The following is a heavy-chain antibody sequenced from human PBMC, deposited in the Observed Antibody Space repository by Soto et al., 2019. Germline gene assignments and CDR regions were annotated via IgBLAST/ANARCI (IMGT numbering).Heavy chain of an antibody. V-gene: IGHV3-23*01. CDR3: ARGGGIDYENWFDP. CDR2: ISGDGGST. Sequence: EVQLLESGGGLVEPGGSLRLSCAASGFTFNNYAMSWVRQAPGKGLEWVSAISGDGGSTYYADSVKGRFNISRDNSKNTLYLQMNSLRAEDTAVYYCARGGGIDYENWFDPWGQGTLVTVSS. CDR1: GFTFNNYA. J-gene: IGHJ5*02. D-gene: IGHD4-17*01.